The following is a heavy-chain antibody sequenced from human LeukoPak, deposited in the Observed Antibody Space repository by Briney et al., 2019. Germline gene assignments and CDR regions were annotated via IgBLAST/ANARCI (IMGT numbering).Heavy chain of an antibody. Sequence: GGSLRLSCAASGFTVSSNYMSWVRQAPGKGLEWVSVIYSGGSTCYADSVKGRFTISRDNSKNTLYLQMNSLRAEDTAVYYCAAIVGAYDAFDIWGQGTMVTVSS. V-gene: IGHV3-53*01. CDR2: IYSGGST. CDR1: GFTVSSNY. D-gene: IGHD1-26*01. CDR3: AAIVGAYDAFDI. J-gene: IGHJ3*02.